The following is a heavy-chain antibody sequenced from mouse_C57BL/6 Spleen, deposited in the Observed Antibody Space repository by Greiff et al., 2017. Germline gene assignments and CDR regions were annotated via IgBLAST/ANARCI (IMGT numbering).Heavy chain of an antibody. D-gene: IGHD1-1*01. CDR3: ALITPVEVC. CDR1: GYSFTGYY. V-gene: IGHV1-42*01. Sequence: EVQLQQSGPELVKPGASVKISCKASGYSFTGYYMNWVKQSPEKSLEWIGEINPSTGGTTYNQKFKAKATLTVDKSSSTAYMQLKSLTSEDSAVYYCALITPVEVCWGQGTTLTVSS. J-gene: IGHJ2*01. CDR2: INPSTGGT.